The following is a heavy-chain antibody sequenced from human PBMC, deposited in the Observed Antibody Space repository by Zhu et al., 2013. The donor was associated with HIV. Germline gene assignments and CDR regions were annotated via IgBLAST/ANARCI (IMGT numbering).Heavy chain of an antibody. Sequence: QVQLVQSGAEVKKPGASVKVSCKASGYTFTSYDINWVRQATGQGLEWMGWMNPNSGNTGYAQKLQGRVTMTRNTSINTVYMELNSLRSEDTAVYYCARGPSTGILESLLRGIGHGYFHYGMDVWGQGTTVTVFS. CDR2: MNPNSGNT. J-gene: IGHJ6*02. CDR1: GYTFTSYD. D-gene: IGHD3-3*01. CDR3: ARGPSTGILESLLRGIGHGYFHYGMDV. V-gene: IGHV1-8*01.